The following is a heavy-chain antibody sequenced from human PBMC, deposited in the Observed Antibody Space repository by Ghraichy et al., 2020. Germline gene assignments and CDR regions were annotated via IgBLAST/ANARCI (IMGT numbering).Heavy chain of an antibody. Sequence: SCKASGGTFSSYAISWVRQAPGQGLEWMGGIIPILGIANYAQKFQGRVTITADKSTSTAYMELNSLRSEDTAVYYCARDGALYYDILTGYSCGMDVWGQGTTVTVSS. J-gene: IGHJ6*02. CDR2: IIPILGIA. D-gene: IGHD3-9*01. CDR3: ARDGALYYDILTGYSCGMDV. V-gene: IGHV1-69*10. CDR1: GGTFSSYA.